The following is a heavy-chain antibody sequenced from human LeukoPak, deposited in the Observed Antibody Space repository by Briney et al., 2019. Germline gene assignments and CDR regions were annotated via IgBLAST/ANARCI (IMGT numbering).Heavy chain of an antibody. CDR3: ARGRFGELRSDYYFDY. CDR2: LDPEDGET. Sequence: ASVTVSCKVSGYTXTELSMHWVRQAPGKGLEWMGGLDPEDGETIYAQKFQGRVTMTEDTSTDTAYMELSSLKSEDTAVYYCARGRFGELRSDYYFDYWGQGTLVTVSS. V-gene: IGHV1-24*01. CDR1: GYTXTELS. J-gene: IGHJ4*02. D-gene: IGHD3-10*01.